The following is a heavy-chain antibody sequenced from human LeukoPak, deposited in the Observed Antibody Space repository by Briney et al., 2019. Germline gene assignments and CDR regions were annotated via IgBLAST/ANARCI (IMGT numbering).Heavy chain of an antibody. CDR2: IYYSGST. CDR3: ARPTSKLGSFDY. V-gene: IGHV4-39*01. Sequence: PSEALSLTCTVSGGSIGSHYWTWIRQPPGKGLEWIGTIYYSGSTYYNPSLKSRITISVDTSKNQFSLKMRSVTAADTAVYYCARPTSKLGSFDYWGQGTLVTVSS. D-gene: IGHD2/OR15-2a*01. J-gene: IGHJ4*02. CDR1: GGSIGSHY.